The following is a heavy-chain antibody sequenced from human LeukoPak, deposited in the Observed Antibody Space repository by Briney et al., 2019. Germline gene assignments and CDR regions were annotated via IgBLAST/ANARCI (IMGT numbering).Heavy chain of an antibody. Sequence: GGSLRLSCAASGFTFSSYQMNWVRQAPGKGLEWVSYITSSGSTMYYADSVRGRFTISRDNAKNSLYLQMNTLRAEDTAVYYCAGISGAGTFWGQGTLVTVSS. CDR3: AGISGAGTF. CDR1: GFTFSSYQ. D-gene: IGHD6-13*01. J-gene: IGHJ4*02. CDR2: ITSSGSTM. V-gene: IGHV3-48*03.